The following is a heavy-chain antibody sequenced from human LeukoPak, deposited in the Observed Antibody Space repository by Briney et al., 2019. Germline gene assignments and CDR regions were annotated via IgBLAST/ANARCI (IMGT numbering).Heavy chain of an antibody. Sequence: GGSLRLSCAASGFTFSSYSMNWVRQAPGKGLEWVSSISSSSSYIYYADSVKGRFTISGDNAKNSLYLQKNSLRAEDTAVYYCARVREWELRYDAFDIWGQGTMVTVSS. J-gene: IGHJ3*02. CDR2: ISSSSSYI. V-gene: IGHV3-21*01. D-gene: IGHD1-26*01. CDR1: GFTFSSYS. CDR3: ARVREWELRYDAFDI.